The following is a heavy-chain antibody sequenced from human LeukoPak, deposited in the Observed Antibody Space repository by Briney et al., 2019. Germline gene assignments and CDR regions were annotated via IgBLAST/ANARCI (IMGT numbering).Heavy chain of an antibody. V-gene: IGHV1-69*05. D-gene: IGHD3-3*01. CDR3: ARDGITIFGVVEDPFDY. CDR1: GGTFSSYA. J-gene: IGHJ4*02. Sequence: SVKVSCKASGGTFSSYAISWVRQAPGQGLEWMGRIIPIFGTANYAQKFQGRVTITTDESTSTAYMELSSLRSEDTAVYYCARDGITIFGVVEDPFDYWGQGTLVTVSS. CDR2: IIPIFGTA.